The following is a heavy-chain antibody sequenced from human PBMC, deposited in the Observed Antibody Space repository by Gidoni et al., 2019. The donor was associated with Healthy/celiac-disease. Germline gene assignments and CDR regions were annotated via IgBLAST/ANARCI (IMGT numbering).Heavy chain of an antibody. J-gene: IGHJ5*02. Sequence: QVQLVESVGCVVQPGRSLRLSCAASAFTFSSYGMHWVRQAPGKGLEWVEVRWYDGSNKYYADSVKGRFTISRDNSKNTMYLQMNSLRAEDTAVYYCERDLGGSKLDPWGQGTLVTVSS. D-gene: IGHD5-12*01. CDR2: RWYDGSNK. CDR1: AFTFSSYG. V-gene: IGHV3-33*01. CDR3: ERDLGGSKLDP.